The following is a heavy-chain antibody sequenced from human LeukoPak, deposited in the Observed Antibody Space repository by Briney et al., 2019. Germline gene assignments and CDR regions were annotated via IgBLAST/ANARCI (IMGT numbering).Heavy chain of an antibody. CDR3: ARFRFGEWLDMDV. Sequence: GESLKISCNGSGYSFTSYWIGWVRQMPGKGLEWMGIIYPGDSDTRYSPSFQGQVTISADKSISTAYLQWSSLKASDTAMYYCARFRFGEWLDMDVWGKGTTVTVSS. J-gene: IGHJ6*03. D-gene: IGHD3-10*01. CDR1: GYSFTSYW. V-gene: IGHV5-51*01. CDR2: IYPGDSDT.